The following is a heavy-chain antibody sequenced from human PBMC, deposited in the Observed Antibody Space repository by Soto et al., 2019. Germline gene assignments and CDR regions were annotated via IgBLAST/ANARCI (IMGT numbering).Heavy chain of an antibody. Sequence: ETLSLTCAVYGGSFSGYYCTWIRQPPGTGLEWIGEINHSGSTNYNPSLKSRVTISVDTSKNQFSLKLTSVTAADTAVYYCARDKITGLFAYWGQGTLVTVSS. CDR1: GGSFSGYY. CDR3: ARDKITGLFAY. D-gene: IGHD2-8*02. V-gene: IGHV4-34*01. J-gene: IGHJ4*02. CDR2: INHSGST.